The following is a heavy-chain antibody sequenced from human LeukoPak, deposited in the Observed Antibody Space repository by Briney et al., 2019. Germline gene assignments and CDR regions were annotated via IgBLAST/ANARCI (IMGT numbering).Heavy chain of an antibody. Sequence: VASVKVSCKASGGTFSSYAISWVRQAPGQGLEWMGGIIPIFGAANFAQKFKGRVTLTAGEATSTAYMEHSSPRSEDTAVCNYASGDPRDVWGQGTTVTVSS. J-gene: IGHJ6*02. V-gene: IGHV1-69*13. CDR2: IIPIFGAA. CDR1: GGTFSSYA. CDR3: ASGDPRDV.